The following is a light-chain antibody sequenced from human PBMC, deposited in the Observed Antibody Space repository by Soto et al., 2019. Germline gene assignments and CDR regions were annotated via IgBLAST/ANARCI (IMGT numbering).Light chain of an antibody. Sequence: EVMLTQSPGTLSLSPGERATLSCRASQYINTRLAWYQHRPGQSPRLLIYQTSLRAAGIPARFSASGSGTDFTLTISDVQPEDFALYYCHQRQSWPRTCGQGTKV. V-gene: IGKV3-11*01. CDR2: QTS. CDR1: QYINTR. CDR3: HQRQSWPRT. J-gene: IGKJ1*01.